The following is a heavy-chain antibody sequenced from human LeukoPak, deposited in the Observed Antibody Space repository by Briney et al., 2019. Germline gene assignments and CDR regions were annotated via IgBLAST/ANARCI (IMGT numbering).Heavy chain of an antibody. Sequence: GGSLRLSCAASGFTFSSYSMNWVRQAPGKGLEWVSSISSSSSYIYYADSVKGRFTISRDNAKNSLYLQMNSLRAGDTAVYYCARDRVSGRGYSYGLWGQGTLVTVSS. D-gene: IGHD5-18*01. CDR2: ISSSSSYI. J-gene: IGHJ4*02. CDR1: GFTFSSYS. CDR3: ARDRVSGRGYSYGL. V-gene: IGHV3-21*01.